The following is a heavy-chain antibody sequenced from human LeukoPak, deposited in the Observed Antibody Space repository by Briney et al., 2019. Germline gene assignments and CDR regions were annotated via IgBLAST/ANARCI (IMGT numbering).Heavy chain of an antibody. CDR3: ARGGVATIDD. V-gene: IGHV4-34*01. CDR2: INHSGST. J-gene: IGHJ4*02. D-gene: IGHD5-12*01. Sequence: KPSETLSLTCAVYGGSFSPYYWSWIRQPPGKGLEWIGEINHSGSTNYNPSLKSRVTISVDTSKNQFSLKLSSVTAADTAVYYCARGGVATIDDWGQGTLVTVSS. CDR1: GGSFSPYY.